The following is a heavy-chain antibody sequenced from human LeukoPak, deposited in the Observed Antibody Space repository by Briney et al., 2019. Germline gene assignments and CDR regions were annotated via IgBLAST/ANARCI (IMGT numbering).Heavy chain of an antibody. CDR2: INTNTGNP. D-gene: IGHD3-22*01. V-gene: IGHV7-4-1*02. CDR1: GYTFTGYA. CDR3: ARGLDYYDSSGYGDY. Sequence: GASVKVSCKASGYTFTGYAMNWVRQAPGQGLEWMGWINTNTGNPTYAQGFTGRFVFSLDTSVSTAYLQISSLKAEDTAVYYCARGLDYYDSSGYGDYWGQGTLVTVSS. J-gene: IGHJ4*02.